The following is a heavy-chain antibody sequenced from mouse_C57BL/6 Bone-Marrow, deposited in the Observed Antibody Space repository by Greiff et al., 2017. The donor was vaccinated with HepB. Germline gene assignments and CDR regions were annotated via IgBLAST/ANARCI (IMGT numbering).Heavy chain of an antibody. V-gene: IGHV3-6*01. CDR2: IRYDGSN. CDR1: GYSITSGYF. D-gene: IGHD1-1*01. Sequence: EVKLMESGPGLVKPSQSLSLTCSVTGYSITSGYFWNWIRQFPGNKQEWMGYIRYDGSNNYNPSLKNRISITRDTSKNQFFLKLNSVTTEDAATYYCAREGFYYSSSDEGYWGQGTTLTVAS. CDR3: AREGFYYSSSDEGY. J-gene: IGHJ2*01.